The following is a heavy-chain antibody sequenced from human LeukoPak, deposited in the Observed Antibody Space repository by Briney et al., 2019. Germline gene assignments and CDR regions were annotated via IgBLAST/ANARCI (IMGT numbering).Heavy chain of an antibody. CDR2: IYTSGST. J-gene: IGHJ6*02. CDR3: ARETQYCSGGSCYDYYYYYGMDV. Sequence: PSETLSLTCTVSGGSLSSGSYYWRWLRQPAGTGLEWLGRIYTSGSTNYNPSLKSRVTISVDTSKNQFSLKLSSVTAADTAVYYCARETQYCSGGSCYDYYYYYGMDVWGQGTTVTVSS. CDR1: GGSLSSGSYY. D-gene: IGHD2-15*01. V-gene: IGHV4-61*02.